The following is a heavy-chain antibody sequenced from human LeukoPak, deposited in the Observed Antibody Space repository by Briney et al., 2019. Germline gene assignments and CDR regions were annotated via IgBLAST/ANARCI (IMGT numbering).Heavy chain of an antibody. V-gene: IGHV4-4*07. CDR1: GGSISSYY. J-gene: IGHJ4*02. CDR2: IYTSGST. D-gene: IGHD3-16*01. CDR3: ARGTTTITHFDY. Sequence: SETLSLTCTVSGGSISSYYWSWIRQPAGKGLEWIGRIYTSGSTNYNPSLKGRVTMSVDTSKNQFSLKLSSVTAADTAVYYCARGTTTITHFDYWGQGTLVTVSS.